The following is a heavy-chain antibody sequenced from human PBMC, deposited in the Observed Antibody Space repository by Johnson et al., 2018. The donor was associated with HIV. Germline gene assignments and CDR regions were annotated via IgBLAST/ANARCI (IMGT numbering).Heavy chain of an antibody. CDR1: GFTFSSYA. V-gene: IGHV3-30-3*01. D-gene: IGHD5-18*01. J-gene: IGHJ3*02. CDR2: ISYDGSNK. Sequence: QVQLVESGGGVVQPGRSLRLSCSASGFTFSSYAMHWVRQAPGKGLEWVAVISYDGSNKYYADSVKGRFTISRDSSKNTLYLQMNSLRAEDTAVYYCASPYSYGLDDAFDIWGQGTMVTVPS. CDR3: ASPYSYGLDDAFDI.